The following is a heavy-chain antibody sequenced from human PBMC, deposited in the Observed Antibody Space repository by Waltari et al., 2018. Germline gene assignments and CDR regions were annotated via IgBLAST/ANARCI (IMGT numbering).Heavy chain of an antibody. J-gene: IGHJ6*02. Sequence: EAQLVESGGGLIQPGRSLRLSCAASGFTFDNYAMQWVREVRGKGLEWVASISWNSQSIGYADSVKGRFTISRDNAKKSLYLQMNSVRVEDTALYYCTNLDDFLDVWGQGTTVTVSS. D-gene: IGHD1-1*01. V-gene: IGHV3-9*01. CDR1: GFTFDNYA. CDR3: TNLDDFLDV. CDR2: ISWNSQSI.